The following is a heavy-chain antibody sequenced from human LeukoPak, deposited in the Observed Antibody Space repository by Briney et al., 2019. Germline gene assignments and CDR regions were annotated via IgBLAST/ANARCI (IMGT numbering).Heavy chain of an antibody. Sequence: PGGSLRLSCAASGSTFDDYAMHWVRQAPGKGLEWVSGISWNSGSIGYADSVKGRFTISRDDAKNSLYLQMNSLRAEDTALYYCAKDSWIGSGSYPFDYWGQGTLVTVSS. J-gene: IGHJ4*02. CDR1: GSTFDDYA. CDR3: AKDSWIGSGSYPFDY. V-gene: IGHV3-9*01. D-gene: IGHD6-19*01. CDR2: ISWNSGSI.